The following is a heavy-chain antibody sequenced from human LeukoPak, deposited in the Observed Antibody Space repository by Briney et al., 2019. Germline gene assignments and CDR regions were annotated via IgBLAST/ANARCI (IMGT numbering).Heavy chain of an antibody. Sequence: PGGSLRLSCAAPGFTFSSYWMSWVRQAPGKGLEWVADINQDGSEKYYVDSVKGRFTISRDNAKKSLYLQMNSLRAEDMAVYYCARHLSGVTGYTYGRGIDYWGQGTLVTVSS. CDR3: ARHLSGVTGYTYGRGIDY. CDR1: GFTFSSYW. J-gene: IGHJ4*02. CDR2: INQDGSEK. V-gene: IGHV3-7*01. D-gene: IGHD5-18*01.